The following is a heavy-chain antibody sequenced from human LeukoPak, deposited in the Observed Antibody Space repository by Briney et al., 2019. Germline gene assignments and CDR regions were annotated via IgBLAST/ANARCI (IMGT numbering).Heavy chain of an antibody. CDR1: GGSFSGYD. D-gene: IGHD3-10*01. CDR3: ARGPGGSFIFDY. J-gene: IGHJ4*02. V-gene: IGHV4-34*01. CDR2: INHSGST. Sequence: SETLSLTCAVYGGSFSGYDWSWIRQPPGKGLEWIGEINHSGSTNYNPSLKSRVTISVDTSKNQFSLKLSSVTAADTAVYSCARGPGGSFIFDYWGQGTLVTVSS.